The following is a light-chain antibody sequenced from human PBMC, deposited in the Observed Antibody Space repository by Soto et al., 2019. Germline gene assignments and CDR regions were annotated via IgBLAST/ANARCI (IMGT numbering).Light chain of an antibody. CDR2: KAS. CDR3: QQYNSYSWT. Sequence: DIQMTQSPSTLSASVGDRVTITCRASQSISSWLAWYQQKPGKAPNLLIYKASNLESGVPSRFSGSGSGTEFTLTISSLQPDDFATYYCQQYNSYSWTFGQGTKVEIE. J-gene: IGKJ1*01. V-gene: IGKV1-5*03. CDR1: QSISSW.